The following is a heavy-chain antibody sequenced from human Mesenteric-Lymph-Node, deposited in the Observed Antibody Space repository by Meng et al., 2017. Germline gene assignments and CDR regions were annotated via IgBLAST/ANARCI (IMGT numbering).Heavy chain of an antibody. CDR1: GFTVSSNY. CDR2: IYSGGST. CDR3: ARDSYGDYYFDY. D-gene: IGHD5-18*01. J-gene: IGHJ4*02. V-gene: IGHV3-53*01. Sequence: GESLKISCAASGFTVSSNYMSWVRQAPGKGLEWVSVIYSGGSTYYADSVKGRFTISRDNSKNTLYLQMNSLRAEDTAVYYCARDSYGDYYFDYWGQGTLVTVSS.